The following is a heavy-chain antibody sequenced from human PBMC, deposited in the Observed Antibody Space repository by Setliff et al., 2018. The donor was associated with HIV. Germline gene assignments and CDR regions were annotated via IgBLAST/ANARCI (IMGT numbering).Heavy chain of an antibody. CDR1: GGTFSSHA. CDR3: ARSASGWYDYFDY. Sequence: SVKVSCKASGGTFSSHAISWVRQAPGQGLEWMGGIIPMFGTANYAQNFQDRVTITADESTSTAYMELSSLRSEDTAVYYCARSASGWYDYFDYWGQGALVTVSS. J-gene: IGHJ4*02. V-gene: IGHV1-69*13. D-gene: IGHD6-19*01. CDR2: IIPMFGTA.